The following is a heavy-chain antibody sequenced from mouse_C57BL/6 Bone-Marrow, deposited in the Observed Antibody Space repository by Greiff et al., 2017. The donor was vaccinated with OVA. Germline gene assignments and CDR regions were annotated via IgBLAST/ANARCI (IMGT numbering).Heavy chain of an antibody. J-gene: IGHJ4*01. CDR3: ASDLGGTMDY. CDR2: IWGVGST. D-gene: IGHD4-1*01. CDR1: GFSLTSYG. V-gene: IGHV2-6*01. Sequence: VKVVESGPGLVAPSQSLSITCTVSGFSLTSYGVDWVRQSPGKGLEWLGVIWGVGSTNYNSALKSRLSISKDNSKSQVFLKMNSLQTDDTAMYYCASDLGGTMDYWGQGTSVTVSS.